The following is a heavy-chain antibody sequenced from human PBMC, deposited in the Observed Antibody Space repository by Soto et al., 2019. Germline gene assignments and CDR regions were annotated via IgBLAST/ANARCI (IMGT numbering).Heavy chain of an antibody. J-gene: IGHJ4*02. V-gene: IGHV1-69*13. CDR1: GGTFSSYA. CDR3: ARRSGSGYDHPYYFDY. Sequence: ASVKVSCKASGGTFSSYAISWVRQAPGQGLEWMGGIIPIFGTANYAQKFQGRVTITADESTSTADMELSSLRSEDTAVYYCARRSGSGYDHPYYFDYWGQGTLVTVSS. D-gene: IGHD5-12*01. CDR2: IIPIFGTA.